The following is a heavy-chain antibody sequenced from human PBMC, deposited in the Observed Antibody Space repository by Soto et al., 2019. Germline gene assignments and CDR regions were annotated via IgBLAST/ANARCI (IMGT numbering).Heavy chain of an antibody. D-gene: IGHD4-17*01. V-gene: IGHV1-46*01. J-gene: IGHJ4*02. CDR2: INPSGGST. CDR1: GYTFTSYY. CDR3: ARDLSNYGDQDDY. Sequence: ASVKVSCKASGYTFTSYYMHWVRQAPGQGLEWMGIINPSGGSTSYAQKFQGRATMTRDTSTSTVYMELSSLRSEDTAVYYCARDLSNYGDQDDYWGQGTLVTVS.